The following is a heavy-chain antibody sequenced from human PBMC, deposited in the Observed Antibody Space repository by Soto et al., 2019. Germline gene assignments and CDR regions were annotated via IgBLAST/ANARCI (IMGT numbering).Heavy chain of an antibody. J-gene: IGHJ4*02. D-gene: IGHD4-4*01. CDR2: IIPIFGTA. CDR1: GGALSSYA. Sequence: SVKVSCKASGGALSSYAISWVRQAPGQGLEWMGGIIPIFGTANYAQKFQGRVTITADESTRTADMELSSLRSEDTAVYYCAREEGRDDYTYFDYWGQGTLVTVSS. CDR3: AREEGRDDYTYFDY. V-gene: IGHV1-69*13.